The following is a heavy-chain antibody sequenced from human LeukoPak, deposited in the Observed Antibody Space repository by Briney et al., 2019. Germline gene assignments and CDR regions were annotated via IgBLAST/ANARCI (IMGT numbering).Heavy chain of an antibody. CDR3: ASSGWANPV. V-gene: IGHV3-23*01. Sequence: GGSLRLSCAASGFTFSNYAMTWVRQAPGKGLEWVSVIGGSDGSTHYADSVKGRFTISRDNSKNTLYLQMNSLRAEDTAVYYCASSGWANPVWGQGTTVTVSS. CDR2: IGGSDGST. D-gene: IGHD6-19*01. J-gene: IGHJ6*02. CDR1: GFTFSNYA.